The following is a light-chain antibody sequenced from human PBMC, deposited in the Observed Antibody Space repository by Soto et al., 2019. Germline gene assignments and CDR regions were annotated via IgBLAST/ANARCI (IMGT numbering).Light chain of an antibody. CDR1: SRDVGGYNY. V-gene: IGLV2-11*01. CDR2: DVS. Sequence: QSVLTQPRSVSGSPGQSVTISCSGTSRDVGGYNYVSWYQQYPGKAPKLMIYDVSKRPSGVPDRFSGSKSGNTASLTITGLQAEDEADYYCCSYAGRYTYVFGTGTKLTVL. CDR3: CSYAGRYTYV. J-gene: IGLJ1*01.